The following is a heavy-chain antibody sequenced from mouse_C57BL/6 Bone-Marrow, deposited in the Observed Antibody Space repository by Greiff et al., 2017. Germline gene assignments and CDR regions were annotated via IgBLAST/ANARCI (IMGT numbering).Heavy chain of an antibody. V-gene: IGHV5-2*01. CDR3: ARHQGTWYCDV. CDR1: EYEFPSHD. CDR2: IYSDGGSN. Sequence: EVKLVESGGGLVQPGESLKLSCESNEYEFPSHDLSWVRKTPEKRLELVAAIYSDGGSNYYPDTMGRRFIISRDNTKKTLYLQMSSLRSEDTALYYCARHQGTWYCDVWGTGTTVTVSS. J-gene: IGHJ1*03.